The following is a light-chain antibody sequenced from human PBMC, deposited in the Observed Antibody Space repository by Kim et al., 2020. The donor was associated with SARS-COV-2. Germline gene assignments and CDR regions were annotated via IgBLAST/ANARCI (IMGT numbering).Light chain of an antibody. CDR3: QQYDSLPPT. CDR2: DAT. CDR1: QDITNY. V-gene: IGKV1-33*01. J-gene: IGKJ1*01. Sequence: DIQMTQSPSSLSASVGDRVTITCQASQDITNYVNWYQQKPGKAPKLLIYDATDLETGVPSRFSGSGSGTHFTFTITSLQPEDIATYYCQQYDSLPPTFGQGTKLEI.